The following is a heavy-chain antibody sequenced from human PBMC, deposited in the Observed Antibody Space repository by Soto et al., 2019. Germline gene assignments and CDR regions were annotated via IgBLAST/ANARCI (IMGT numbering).Heavy chain of an antibody. D-gene: IGHD2-21*02. CDR2: IIPIFGTA. CDR3: ARGGIVVVTASYYYGMDV. Sequence: QVQLVQSGAEVKKPGSSVKVSCKASGGTFSSYAISWVRQAPGQGLEWMGGIIPIFGTANYAQKFQGRVTNTADESTSTAYMELSSLRSEDTAVYYCARGGIVVVTASYYYGMDVWGQGTTVTVSS. J-gene: IGHJ6*02. V-gene: IGHV1-69*01. CDR1: GGTFSSYA.